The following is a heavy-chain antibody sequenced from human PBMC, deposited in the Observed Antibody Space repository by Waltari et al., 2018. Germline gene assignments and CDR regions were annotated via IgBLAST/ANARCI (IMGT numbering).Heavy chain of an antibody. V-gene: IGHV3-21*01. D-gene: IGHD3-22*01. CDR3: ARDGALGTTMIESTTDY. Sequence: EVQLVESGGGLVKPGGSLRLSCAASGFTFSSYSMNWVRQAPGKGLEWVSSISSSSSYIYYADSVKGRFTISRDNAKNSLYLQMNSLRAEDTAVYYCARDGALGTTMIESTTDYWGQGTLVIVSS. J-gene: IGHJ4*02. CDR2: ISSSSSYI. CDR1: GFTFSSYS.